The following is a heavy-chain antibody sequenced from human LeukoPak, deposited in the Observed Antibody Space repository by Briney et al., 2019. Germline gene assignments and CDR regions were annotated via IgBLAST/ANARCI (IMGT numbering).Heavy chain of an antibody. CDR1: GGSFSGYY. D-gene: IGHD6-19*01. CDR3: ARGHGYSDGGSGWPGDAFYI. V-gene: IGHV4-34*01. CDR2: INHSGST. Sequence: PSETLSLTCAVHGGSFSGYYWSWIRQPPGKGLEWIGEINHSGSTNYNPSLTSRVTIYVDTSKNQFSLKLSSVTAADTAVYYWARGHGYSDGGSGWPGDAFYIWGQGTMVTVSS. J-gene: IGHJ3*02.